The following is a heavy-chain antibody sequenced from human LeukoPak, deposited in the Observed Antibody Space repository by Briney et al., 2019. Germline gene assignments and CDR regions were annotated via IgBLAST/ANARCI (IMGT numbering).Heavy chain of an antibody. V-gene: IGHV1-18*01. CDR2: ISAYNGNT. Sequence: GASVKVSCKASGYTFTSYGISWVQQAPGQGLEWMGWISAYNGNTNYAQKLQGRVTMTTDTSTSTAYMELRSLRSDDTAVYYCARCSWEEPPMVRGVIITLLDYWGQGTLVTVSS. CDR1: GYTFTSYG. J-gene: IGHJ4*02. CDR3: ARCSWEEPPMVRGVIITLLDY. D-gene: IGHD3-10*01.